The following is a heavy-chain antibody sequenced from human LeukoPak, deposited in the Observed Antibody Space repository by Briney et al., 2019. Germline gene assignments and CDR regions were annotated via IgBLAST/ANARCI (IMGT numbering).Heavy chain of an antibody. CDR3: AKFEAGRHNYCSSVS. D-gene: IGHD5-24*01. CDR2: ISGDSIHK. Sequence: GGSLRLSCATSVFTFNTLGMNWVRQAPGKGLEWVSSISGDSIHKYYADSVRGRFTISRDYAKNSVSLEMNRLRVEDTALYFCAKFEAGRHNYCSSVSWGQGDMVVVFS. CDR1: VFTFNTLG. V-gene: IGHV3-21*01. J-gene: IGHJ4*02.